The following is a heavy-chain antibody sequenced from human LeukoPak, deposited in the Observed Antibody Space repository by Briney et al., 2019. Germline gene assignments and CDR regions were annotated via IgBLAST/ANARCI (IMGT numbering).Heavy chain of an antibody. CDR2: ISGSGGST. CDR3: AKEAQGGGDIDY. V-gene: IGHV3-23*01. Sequence: PGGSLRLSCAASGFTVSSNYMSWVRQAPGKGLEWVSAISGSGGSTYYADSVKGRFTISRDNSKNTLYLQMNSLRAEDTAVYYCAKEAQGGGDIDYWGQGTLVTVSS. CDR1: GFTVSSNY. D-gene: IGHD4-17*01. J-gene: IGHJ4*02.